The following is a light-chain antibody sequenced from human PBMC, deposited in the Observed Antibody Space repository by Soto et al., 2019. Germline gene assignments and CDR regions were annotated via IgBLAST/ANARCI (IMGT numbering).Light chain of an antibody. CDR1: MRDVGAYNL. CDR2: EVR. V-gene: IGLV2-23*02. CDR3: CSYAGSSTFYV. Sequence: QSVLTQPASVSGSAGQSITISCSGTMRDVGAYNLVSWYQQHPGTAPKLIIYEVRNRPSGVSNRFSGSKSGNTASLTISGLQAEDEADYYCCSYAGSSTFYVFGIGTKVTVL. J-gene: IGLJ1*01.